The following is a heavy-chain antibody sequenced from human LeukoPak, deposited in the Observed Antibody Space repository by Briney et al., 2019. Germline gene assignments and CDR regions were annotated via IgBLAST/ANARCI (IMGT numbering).Heavy chain of an antibody. J-gene: IGHJ4*02. CDR1: GFTFGSYA. D-gene: IGHD6-19*01. Sequence: GGSLRLSCAASGFTFGSYAVHWVRQAPGKGLEYVSAISSNGGSTYYANSVKGRFTISRDNSKNTLYLQMGSLRAEDMAVYYCARMYSSGWYDYWGQGTLVTVSS. V-gene: IGHV3-64*01. CDR2: ISSNGGST. CDR3: ARMYSSGWYDY.